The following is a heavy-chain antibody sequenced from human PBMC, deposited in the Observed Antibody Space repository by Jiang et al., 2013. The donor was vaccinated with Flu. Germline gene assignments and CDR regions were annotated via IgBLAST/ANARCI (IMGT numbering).Heavy chain of an antibody. J-gene: IGHJ4*02. CDR2: IYYSGST. CDR3: ARVEGDYFDY. V-gene: IGHV4-30-4*01. CDR1: GGSISSGDYY. Sequence: VSGGSISSGDYYWSWIASPHGKGLEWIGYIYYSGSTYYNPSLKSRVTISVDTSKNQFSLKLSSVTAADTAVYYCARVEGDYFDYWGQGTLVTVSS.